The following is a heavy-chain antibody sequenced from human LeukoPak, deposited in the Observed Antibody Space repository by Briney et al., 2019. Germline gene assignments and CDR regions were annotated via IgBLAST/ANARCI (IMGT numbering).Heavy chain of an antibody. CDR3: ARGPGAAAGTAAY. CDR1: GGSFSGYY. CDR2: INHSGST. V-gene: IGHV4-34*01. J-gene: IGHJ4*02. D-gene: IGHD6-13*01. Sequence: SETLSLTCAVYGGSFSGYYWSWIRQPPGKGLEWIGEINHSGSTNYSPSLKSRVTISVDTSKNQFSLKLSSVTAADTAVYYCARGPGAAAGTAAYWGQGTLVTVSS.